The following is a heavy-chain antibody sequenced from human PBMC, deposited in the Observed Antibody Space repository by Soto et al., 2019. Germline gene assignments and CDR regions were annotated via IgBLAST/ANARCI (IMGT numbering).Heavy chain of an antibody. CDR3: ASEIIRRFYDFWSGYPPVGMDV. Sequence: ASVKVSCKASGYTFTSYGISWVRQAPGQGLEWMGWISAYHGNTNYAQKLQGRVTMTTDTSASTAYMELRSLRSDDTAVYDCASEIIRRFYDFWSGYPPVGMDVWGQGTTVTVSS. D-gene: IGHD3-3*01. CDR1: GYTFTSYG. V-gene: IGHV1-18*04. J-gene: IGHJ6*02. CDR2: ISAYHGNT.